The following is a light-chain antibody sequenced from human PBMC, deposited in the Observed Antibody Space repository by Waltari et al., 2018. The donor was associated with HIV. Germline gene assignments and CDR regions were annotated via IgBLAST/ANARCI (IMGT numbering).Light chain of an antibody. CDR3: SSYAGINPVI. Sequence: QSALTQPPSASGSLGQSVTISCTGSSSDVGRYDYVSWYQQHPGKAPKRLIFEGNTRPSGGPDRFCGSKSGNTASLTVSGLQAEDEAEYSCSSYAGINPVIFGGGTTLTVL. CDR1: SSDVGRYDY. CDR2: EGN. J-gene: IGLJ2*01. V-gene: IGLV2-8*01.